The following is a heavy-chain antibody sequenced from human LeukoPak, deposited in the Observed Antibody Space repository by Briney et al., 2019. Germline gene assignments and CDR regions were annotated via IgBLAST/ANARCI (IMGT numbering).Heavy chain of an antibody. D-gene: IGHD3-3*01. J-gene: IGHJ4*02. CDR3: ARGAMFYGFWSGYYVRKVPPPDY. V-gene: IGHV4-34*01. Sequence: SETLSLTCAVYGGSFSGYYWSWLRQPPGKGLEWIGEINHSGSTNYNPSLTSRVTISVDTSKNQFSLKLSSVTAADTAVYYCARGAMFYGFWSGYYVRKVPPPDYWGQGTLVTVSS. CDR1: GGSFSGYY. CDR2: INHSGST.